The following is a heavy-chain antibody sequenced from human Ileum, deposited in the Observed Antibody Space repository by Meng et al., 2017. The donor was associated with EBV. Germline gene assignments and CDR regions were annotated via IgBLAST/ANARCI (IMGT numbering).Heavy chain of an antibody. CDR1: GYRFTAFG. Sequence: QVQRVQAGAEVKKPGASGKVSCKVSGYRFTAFGISWVRQAPGQGPEWMGWITTYNGDTKYAQKFQGRVTMTRETSTNTAYMELTSLRSDDTAVYYCARTYYGSYGFDYWGQGTLVTVSS. CDR2: ITTYNGDT. J-gene: IGHJ4*02. V-gene: IGHV1-18*01. D-gene: IGHD3-10*01. CDR3: ARTYYGSYGFDY.